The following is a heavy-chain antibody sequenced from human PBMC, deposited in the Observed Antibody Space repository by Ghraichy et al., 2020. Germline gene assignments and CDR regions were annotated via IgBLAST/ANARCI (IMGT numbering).Heavy chain of an antibody. CDR3: ARGRGSWDAFDI. CDR2: SRNRANSYTT. CDR1: GFSFSDHY. D-gene: IGHD2-15*01. J-gene: IGHJ3*02. Sequence: GGSLRLSCAASGFSFSDHYMDWVRQAPGKGLEWVGRSRNRANSYTTEYAASGKGRFTISRDDSKNSLYLQMNSLKSEDTAVYYCARGRGSWDAFDIWGQGTMVTVSS. V-gene: IGHV3-72*01.